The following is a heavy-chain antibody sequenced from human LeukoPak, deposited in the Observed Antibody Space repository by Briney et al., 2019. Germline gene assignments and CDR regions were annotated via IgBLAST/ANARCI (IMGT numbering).Heavy chain of an antibody. D-gene: IGHD5-24*01. Sequence: GGSLRLSCAASGFTFSSYGMHWVRQAPGKGLEWVAVISYDGSNKYYADSAKGRFTISRDNSKNTLYLQMNSLRAEDTAVYYCAKSGGDGYNPHYWGQGTLVTVSS. V-gene: IGHV3-30*18. J-gene: IGHJ4*02. CDR1: GFTFSSYG. CDR3: AKSGGDGYNPHY. CDR2: ISYDGSNK.